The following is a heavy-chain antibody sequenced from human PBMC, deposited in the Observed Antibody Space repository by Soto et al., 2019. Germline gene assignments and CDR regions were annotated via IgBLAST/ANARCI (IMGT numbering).Heavy chain of an antibody. CDR1: AYVVPPYA. CDR3: AREWGAVLRFLAWLDWSGMDV. CDR2: SNAGNGKP. D-gene: IGHD3-3*01. V-gene: IGHV1-3*01. Sequence: QVSWRACAYVVPPYALRWVRQAHKQRPASVGWSNAGNGKPKYSQKFQGRVTSNRDTSASTAYMELSSLRSEDTAVYYCAREWGAVLRFLAWLDWSGMDVWGQVTTVT. J-gene: IGHJ6*02.